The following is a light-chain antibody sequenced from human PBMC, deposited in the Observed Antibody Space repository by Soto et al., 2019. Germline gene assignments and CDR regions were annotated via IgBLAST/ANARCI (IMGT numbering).Light chain of an antibody. Sequence: SYELTQPPSVSVSPGQTATITCSGEKLGSYFASWYQQKVGQSPLLVIYQDKKRPSGIPERFSGSNSGNKATLTISGTQPLDEADYYCQAWDSSTTGVFGGGTKLTVL. CDR3: QAWDSSTTGV. V-gene: IGLV3-1*01. CDR2: QDK. J-gene: IGLJ2*01. CDR1: KLGSYF.